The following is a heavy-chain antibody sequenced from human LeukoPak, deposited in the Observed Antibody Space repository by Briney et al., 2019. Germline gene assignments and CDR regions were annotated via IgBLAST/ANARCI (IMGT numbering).Heavy chain of an antibody. J-gene: IGHJ4*02. D-gene: IGHD3-10*01. CDR2: ISWNSGSI. V-gene: IGHV3-9*03. CDR3: AKVAVRGVISYYFDY. Sequence: GGSLRLSRAASGFTFDDYAMHWVRQAPGKGLEWVSGISWNSGSIGYADSVKGRFTISRDNAKNSLYLQMNSLRAEDMALYYCAKVAVRGVISYYFDYWGQGTLVTVSS. CDR1: GFTFDDYA.